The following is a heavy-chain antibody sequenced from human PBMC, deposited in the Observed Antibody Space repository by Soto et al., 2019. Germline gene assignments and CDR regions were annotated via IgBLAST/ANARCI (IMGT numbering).Heavy chain of an antibody. J-gene: IGHJ4*02. V-gene: IGHV3-74*01. D-gene: IGHD3-10*01. Sequence: PGGSLRLSCAASGFIFTMYWMHWVRQSPGKGLVWISRIYNDGSYTDYADSVKGRFTISRDNVNDTLYLQMNNLRAEDSGLYYCTRGPRPISTGTGAYWGQGTQVTVSS. CDR3: TRGPRPISTGTGAY. CDR2: IYNDGSYT. CDR1: GFIFTMYW.